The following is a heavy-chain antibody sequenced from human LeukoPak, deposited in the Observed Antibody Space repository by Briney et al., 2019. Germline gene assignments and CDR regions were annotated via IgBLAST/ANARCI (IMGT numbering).Heavy chain of an antibody. D-gene: IGHD2-8*01. Sequence: GGSLRLSCAVSGFTFSNYYMHWVRQAPGKGLEWVAVIWYDGSNKYYAHSVKGRFTISRVNSTNTLYLQMNPRRAEDTAVYYCARDAGGVVYFDYWGQGTLVTVSS. CDR2: IWYDGSNK. CDR1: GFTFSNYY. J-gene: IGHJ4*02. CDR3: ARDAGGVVYFDY. V-gene: IGHV3-33*01.